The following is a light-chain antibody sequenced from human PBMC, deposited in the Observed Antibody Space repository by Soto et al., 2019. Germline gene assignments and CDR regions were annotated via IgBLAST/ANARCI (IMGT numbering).Light chain of an antibody. Sequence: QSALTQPASVSGSPGQSITISCTGTGSDVGGYNYVSWYQQHPGKAPKLLIYDVTDRPSGVSNRFSGSKSGNTASLTISGLQAEDEADYYCSSYTSTNTLAVFGGGTKVTV. CDR1: GSDVGGYNY. V-gene: IGLV2-14*03. CDR3: SSYTSTNTLAV. CDR2: DVT. J-gene: IGLJ3*02.